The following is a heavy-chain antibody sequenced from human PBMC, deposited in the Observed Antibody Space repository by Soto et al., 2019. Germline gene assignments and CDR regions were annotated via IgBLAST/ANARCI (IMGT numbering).Heavy chain of an antibody. CDR1: GGTFSSYA. J-gene: IGHJ6*02. V-gene: IGHV1-69*13. Sequence: GASVKVSCKASGGTFSSYAISWVRQAPGQGLEWMGGIIPIFGTANYAQKFQGRVTITADESTSTAYMELSSLRSENTAVYYCARDQKSTYDYRYNYCGWDVWGQGTTVTFPS. D-gene: IGHD3-16*02. CDR2: IIPIFGTA. CDR3: ARDQKSTYDYRYNYCGWDV.